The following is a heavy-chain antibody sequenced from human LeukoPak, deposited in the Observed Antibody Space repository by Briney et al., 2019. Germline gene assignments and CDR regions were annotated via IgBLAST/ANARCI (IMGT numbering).Heavy chain of an antibody. Sequence: GSSVKVSCKASGYTFTGYYMHWVRQAPGQGLEWMGWINPNSGGTNYAQKFQGRVTITRDTSIKTAYMELGRLRSDDTAVDYCARDLDYGENYYYYMDVWGKGTTVTVSS. CDR1: GYTFTGYY. V-gene: IGHV1-2*02. CDR2: INPNSGGT. D-gene: IGHD4-17*01. J-gene: IGHJ6*03. CDR3: ARDLDYGENYYYYMDV.